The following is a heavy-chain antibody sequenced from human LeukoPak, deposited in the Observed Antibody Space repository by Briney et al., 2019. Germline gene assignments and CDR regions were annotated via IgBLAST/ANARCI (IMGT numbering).Heavy chain of an antibody. CDR1: GFTFSDHY. CDR2: IRKKINSYST. CDR3: ATSQGSGYLGY. Sequence: PGGSLRLSCAASGFTFSDHYMDWVRQAPGKGLEWVGRIRKKINSYSTEYAASVKGRFTISRDDSKKSVYLQMNSLRSEDTAVYYCATSQGSGYLGYWGQGTLVTVSS. D-gene: IGHD3-22*01. J-gene: IGHJ4*02. V-gene: IGHV3-72*01.